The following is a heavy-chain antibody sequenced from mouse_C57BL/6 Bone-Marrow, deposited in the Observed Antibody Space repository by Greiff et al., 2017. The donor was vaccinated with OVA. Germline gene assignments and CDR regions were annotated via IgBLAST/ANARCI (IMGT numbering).Heavy chain of an antibody. D-gene: IGHD2-3*01. V-gene: IGHV5-6*01. CDR1: GFTFSSYG. CDR3: ARHGIYDGSFDY. J-gene: IGHJ2*01. CDR2: ISSGGRYT. Sequence: EVQRVESGGDLVKPGGSLKLSCAASGFTFSSYGMSWVRQTPDKRLEWVATISSGGRYTYYPDSVKGRFTISRDNAKNTLYLQMGILKSEDTAMYYCARHGIYDGSFDYWGQGTTLTVSS.